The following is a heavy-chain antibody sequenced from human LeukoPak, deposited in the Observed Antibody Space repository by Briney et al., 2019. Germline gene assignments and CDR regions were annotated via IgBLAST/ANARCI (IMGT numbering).Heavy chain of an antibody. V-gene: IGHV4-34*01. D-gene: IGHD5-12*01. CDR1: GASLRGSY. CDR3: ARLSPQIVATAFDY. Sequence: SETLSLTCAVQGASLRGSYWSWIRQPPGKGLQWIGQIDHSGSTHSIPSLKSRVTISLDTSQNQFSLKLSSVTAADTAVYYCARLSPQIVATAFDYWGQGTLVTVSS. J-gene: IGHJ4*02. CDR2: IDHSGST.